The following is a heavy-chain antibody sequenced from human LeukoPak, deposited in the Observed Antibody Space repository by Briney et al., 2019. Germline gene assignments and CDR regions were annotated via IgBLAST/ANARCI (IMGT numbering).Heavy chain of an antibody. CDR3: ATSGGEPYYYYYMDV. CDR1: GGSISSYY. CDR2: IYYSGST. Sequence: SETLSFTCTVSGGSISSYYWSWIRQPPGKGLEWIGYIYYSGSTNYNPSLKSRVTISVDTSKNQFSLKLSSVTAADTAVYYCATSGGEPYYYYYMDVWGKGTTVTISS. D-gene: IGHD2-15*01. J-gene: IGHJ6*03. V-gene: IGHV4-59*01.